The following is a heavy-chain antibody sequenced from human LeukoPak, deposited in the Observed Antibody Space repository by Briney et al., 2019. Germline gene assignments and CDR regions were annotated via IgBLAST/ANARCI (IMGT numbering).Heavy chain of an antibody. CDR2: IYHSGST. V-gene: IGHV4-59*01. Sequence: SETLSLTCTVSGGSISSYYWSWIRQPPGKELEWIGYIYHSGSTNYNPSLKSRATISGDTSKNQFSLKLSSVTAADTAVYYCARRTYQYYFDYWGQGTLVTVSS. J-gene: IGHJ4*02. D-gene: IGHD2-2*01. CDR3: ARRTYQYYFDY. CDR1: GGSISSYY.